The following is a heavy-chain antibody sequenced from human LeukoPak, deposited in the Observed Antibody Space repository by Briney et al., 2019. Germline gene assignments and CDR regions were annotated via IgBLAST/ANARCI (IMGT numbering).Heavy chain of an antibody. J-gene: IGHJ5*02. CDR3: ARASSGWSAGWFDP. D-gene: IGHD6-19*01. CDR1: GFTFSSYW. V-gene: IGHV3-7*01. CDR2: IKQDGSEK. Sequence: GGSLGLSCAASGFTFSSYWMSWVRQAPGKGLEWVANIKQDGSEKYYVDSVKGRFTISRDNAKNSLYLQMNSLRAEDTAVYYCARASSGWSAGWFDPWGQGTLVTVSS.